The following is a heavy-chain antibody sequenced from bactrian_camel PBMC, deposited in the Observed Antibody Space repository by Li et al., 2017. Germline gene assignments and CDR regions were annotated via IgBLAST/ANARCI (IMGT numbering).Heavy chain of an antibody. CDR3: AKQETAYLSDLRYAY. CDR2: IGAVDDK. V-gene: IGHV3S1*01. J-gene: IGHJ4*01. CDR1: GFTFSSYG. Sequence: HVQLVESGGGTVRPGGSLTLSCAGSGFTFSSYGMGWVRQAPGKGLEWVSAIGAVDDKYYAGSVKGRFTISRDNAKNTLYLQLNSLKTEDTATYYCAKQETAYLSDLRYAYWGQGTQVTVS.